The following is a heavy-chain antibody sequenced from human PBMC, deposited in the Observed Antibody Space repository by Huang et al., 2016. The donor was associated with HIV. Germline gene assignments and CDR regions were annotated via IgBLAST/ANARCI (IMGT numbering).Heavy chain of an antibody. CDR3: AKGSITMIVVVISFDY. CDR2: ISGSGGST. J-gene: IGHJ4*02. Sequence: EVQLLESGGGLVQPGGSLRLSCAASGFTFSSYAMSWVRQAPGKGLAWVSAISGSGGSTYYADSVKGRFTISRDNSKNTLYLQMNSLRAEDTAVYYCAKGSITMIVVVISFDYWGQGTLVTVSS. V-gene: IGHV3-23*01. D-gene: IGHD3-22*01. CDR1: GFTFSSYA.